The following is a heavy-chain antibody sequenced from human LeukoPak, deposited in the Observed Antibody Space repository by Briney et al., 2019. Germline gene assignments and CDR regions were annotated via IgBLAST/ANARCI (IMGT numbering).Heavy chain of an antibody. CDR3: ARYSSGLGP. D-gene: IGHD6-19*01. Sequence: SETLSLTCTVSGGSISSSSYYWGWIRQPPGKGLEWIGSIYYSGSTYYNPSLKSRVTISVDTSKNQFSLKLSSVTAADTAVYYCARYSSGLGPWGQGTLVTVSS. V-gene: IGHV4-39*01. J-gene: IGHJ4*02. CDR2: IYYSGST. CDR1: GGSISSSSYY.